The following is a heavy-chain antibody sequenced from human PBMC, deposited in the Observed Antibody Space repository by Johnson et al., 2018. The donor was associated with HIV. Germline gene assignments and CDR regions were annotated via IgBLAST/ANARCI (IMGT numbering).Heavy chain of an antibody. Sequence: VQLVESGGGLVQPGGSLRLSCAASGFSVSGYYMTWVRQAPGKGLEWVSVLFSGGTVYFADPVRGRFTISRDNSKNTVYLQMNSLRAEDTAVYYCARGCRDGYTCDAFDIWGQGTMVTVSS. CDR1: GFSVSGYY. V-gene: IGHV3-66*01. CDR2: LFSGGTV. CDR3: ARGCRDGYTCDAFDI. D-gene: IGHD5-24*01. J-gene: IGHJ3*02.